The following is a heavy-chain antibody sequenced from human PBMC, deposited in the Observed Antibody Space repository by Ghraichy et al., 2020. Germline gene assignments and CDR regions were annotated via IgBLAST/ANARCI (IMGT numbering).Heavy chain of an antibody. Sequence: GGSLRLSCAASGFTFSSYSMNWVRQAPGKGLEWVSSITSNSYYIYYADSVKGRFTISRDNAKNSLYLQMNSLRAEDTAVYYCARRESQNWGSVDYWGQGTLVTVSS. CDR3: ARRESQNWGSVDY. D-gene: IGHD7-27*01. CDR1: GFTFSSYS. J-gene: IGHJ4*02. V-gene: IGHV3-21*01. CDR2: ITSNSYYI.